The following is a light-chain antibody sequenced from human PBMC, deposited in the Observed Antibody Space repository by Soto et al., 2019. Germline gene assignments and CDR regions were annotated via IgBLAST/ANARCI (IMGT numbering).Light chain of an antibody. CDR2: EVS. CDR1: SSDVGGYNY. CDR3: SSXXXXXXSXXX. V-gene: IGLV2-14*01. Sequence: QSALTQPASVSGSPGQSITISCTGTSSDVGGYNYVSWYQQHPGKAPKLMIYEVSNRPSGVSNRFSGSKSGNTASLTISGLQAEDEADYYCSSXXXXXXSXXXFGTXT. J-gene: IGLJ1*01.